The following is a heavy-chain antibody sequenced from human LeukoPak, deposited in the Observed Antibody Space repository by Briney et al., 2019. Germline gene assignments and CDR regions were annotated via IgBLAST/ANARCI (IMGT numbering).Heavy chain of an antibody. Sequence: SETLSLTCVVYGGSFSGYYWSWIRQPPGKGLEWIGEINHSGSTNYNPSLKSRVTISVDTSKNQFSLKLSSVTAADTAVYYCARLGARNHRYYYYYGMDVWGQGTTVTVSS. CDR3: ARLGARNHRYYYYYGMDV. J-gene: IGHJ6*02. D-gene: IGHD1-14*01. V-gene: IGHV4-34*01. CDR2: INHSGST. CDR1: GGSFSGYY.